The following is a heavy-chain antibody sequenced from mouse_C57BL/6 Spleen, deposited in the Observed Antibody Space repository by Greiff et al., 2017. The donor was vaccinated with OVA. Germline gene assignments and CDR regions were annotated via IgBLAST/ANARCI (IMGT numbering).Heavy chain of an antibody. V-gene: IGHV1-61*01. CDR3: AAKLGAFDY. D-gene: IGHD4-1*01. CDR2: IYPSDSET. Sequence: QVQLKQPGAELVRPGSSVKLSCKASGYTFTSYWMDWVKQRPGQGLEWIGNIYPSDSETHYNQKFKDKATLTVDKSSSTAYMQLSSLTSEDSAVYYCAAKLGAFDYWGQGTTLTVSS. CDR1: GYTFTSYW. J-gene: IGHJ2*01.